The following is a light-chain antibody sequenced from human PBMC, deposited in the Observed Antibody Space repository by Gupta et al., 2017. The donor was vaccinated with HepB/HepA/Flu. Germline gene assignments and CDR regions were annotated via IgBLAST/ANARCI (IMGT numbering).Light chain of an antibody. J-gene: IGLJ1*01. CDR2: DVS. CDR3: SSDAASNTYV. CDR1: SSDVGGYND. Sequence: QSELTQPCSVSGSPGQSVTNSCTTTSSDVGGYNDVCWYQHPPGKAHSLMIYDVSKRPSGVPDRFSGSKSGNTASPTISGRQVEDDSYYYCSSDAASNTYVFGSGTKV. V-gene: IGLV2-11*01.